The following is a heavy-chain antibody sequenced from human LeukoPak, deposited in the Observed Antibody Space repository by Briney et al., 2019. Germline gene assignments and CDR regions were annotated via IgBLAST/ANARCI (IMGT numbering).Heavy chain of an antibody. J-gene: IGHJ4*02. Sequence: GASVKVSCKASGYTFTGYYMHWVRQAPGQGLEWMGWINPNSGGTNYAQKFQGRVTMTRDTSISTAYMELSRLRSDDTAVYYCARGTTIFGVATDLDYWGQGTLVTVSS. V-gene: IGHV1-2*02. CDR3: ARGTTIFGVATDLDY. D-gene: IGHD3-3*01. CDR1: GYTFTGYY. CDR2: INPNSGGT.